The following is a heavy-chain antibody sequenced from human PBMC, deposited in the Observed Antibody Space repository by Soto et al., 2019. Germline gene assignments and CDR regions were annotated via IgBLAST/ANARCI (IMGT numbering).Heavy chain of an antibody. CDR1: GFSLSSSGVG. CDR2: VYWDDEK. Sequence: QITLKESGPTLVKPTQTLTLTCTFSGFSLSSSGVGVGWIRQSPGMALEWLALVYWDDEKRYSPALKSRLTISKDTSKNQVVLTMTNMDPMDTATYYCAHRRKTYYDLLTGYSKNWFDPWGQGILVTVSS. J-gene: IGHJ5*02. CDR3: AHRRKTYYDLLTGYSKNWFDP. D-gene: IGHD3-9*01. V-gene: IGHV2-5*02.